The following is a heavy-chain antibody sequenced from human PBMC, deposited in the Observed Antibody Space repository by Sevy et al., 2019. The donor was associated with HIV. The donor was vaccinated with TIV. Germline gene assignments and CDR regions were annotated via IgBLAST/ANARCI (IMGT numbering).Heavy chain of an antibody. CDR1: GFTVSSNY. J-gene: IGHJ3*02. Sequence: GGSLRLSCAASGFTVSSNYMSWVRQAPGKGLEWVSVIYSGGSTYYADSVKGRFTISRDNSKNTLYLQMNSLRAEDTAVYYSARGGDYDSSGYYIPAESPSAFDIWGQGTMVTVSS. CDR2: IYSGGST. D-gene: IGHD3-22*01. CDR3: ARGGDYDSSGYYIPAESPSAFDI. V-gene: IGHV3-53*01.